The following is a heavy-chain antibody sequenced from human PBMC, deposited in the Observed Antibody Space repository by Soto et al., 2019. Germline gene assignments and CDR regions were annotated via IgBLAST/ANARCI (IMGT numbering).Heavy chain of an antibody. V-gene: IGHV3-23*01. Sequence: PGGSLRLSCAASGFTFGSYAMSWVRQTPGKGLEWVSTISDSGGNTYNADSVKDRFTISRDNSKNTLYLQMNSLRAEDTAVYYCARGLYSSSWSDYWGQGTLVTVSS. CDR1: GFTFGSYA. J-gene: IGHJ4*02. CDR3: ARGLYSSSWSDY. CDR2: ISDSGGNT. D-gene: IGHD6-13*01.